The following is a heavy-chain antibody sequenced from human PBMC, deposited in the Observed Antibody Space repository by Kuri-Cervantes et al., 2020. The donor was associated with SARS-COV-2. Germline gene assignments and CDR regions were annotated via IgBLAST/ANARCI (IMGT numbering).Heavy chain of an antibody. CDR3: ARDSALVVMAI. J-gene: IGHJ3*02. V-gene: IGHV3-21*01. CDR2: ISSSSSYI. Sequence: GESLKISCAASGFTFSSYAMSWVRQAPRKGLEWVSSISSSSSYIYYADSVKGRFTISRDNAKNSLYLQMNSLRAEDTAVYYCARDSALVVMAIWGQGTMVTVSS. D-gene: IGHD3-22*01. CDR1: GFTFSSYA.